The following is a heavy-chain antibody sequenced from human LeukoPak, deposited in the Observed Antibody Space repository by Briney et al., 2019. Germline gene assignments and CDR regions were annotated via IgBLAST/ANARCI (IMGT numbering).Heavy chain of an antibody. Sequence: PGGSLRLSCAASGFTFRTSGMHWVRQAPGKGLEWVSGISWSSDNIDYADSVKGRFTISRDNAKNSLYLQMNSLRAEDTALYYCAKDSGWSRGYESWCDSWGQGTLVTVSS. CDR2: ISWSSDNI. J-gene: IGHJ5*01. CDR1: GFTFRTSG. D-gene: IGHD5-12*01. CDR3: AKDSGWSRGYESWCDS. V-gene: IGHV3-9*01.